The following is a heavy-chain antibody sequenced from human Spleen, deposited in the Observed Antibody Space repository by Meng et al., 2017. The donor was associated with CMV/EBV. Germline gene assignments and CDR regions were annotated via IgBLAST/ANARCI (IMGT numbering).Heavy chain of an antibody. V-gene: IGHV3-30*02. D-gene: IGHD4-17*01. Sequence: GESLKISCAASGFTFSSYGMHWVRQAPGKGLEWVAFIRYDGSNKYYADSVKGRFTISRDNSKNTLYLQMNSLRAEDTAVYYCARGTTVTTPAGHRTNSDAFDIWGQGTMDTVSS. CDR1: GFTFSSYG. CDR2: IRYDGSNK. J-gene: IGHJ3*02. CDR3: ARGTTVTTPAGHRTNSDAFDI.